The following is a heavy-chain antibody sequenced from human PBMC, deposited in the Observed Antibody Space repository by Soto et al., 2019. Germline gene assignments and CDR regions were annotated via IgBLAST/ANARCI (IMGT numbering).Heavy chain of an antibody. CDR3: ASTTDSYYDFWSGYYPSGY. CDR1: GYTFTGYY. J-gene: IGHJ4*02. Sequence: QVQLVQSGAEVKKPGASVKVSCKASGYTFTGYYMHWVRQAPGQGLEWMGWINPNSGGTNYAQKFQGRVTMTRDTSISTAYMELSRLRSEDTAVYYCASTTDSYYDFWSGYYPSGYWGQGTLVTVSS. CDR2: INPNSGGT. V-gene: IGHV1-2*02. D-gene: IGHD3-3*01.